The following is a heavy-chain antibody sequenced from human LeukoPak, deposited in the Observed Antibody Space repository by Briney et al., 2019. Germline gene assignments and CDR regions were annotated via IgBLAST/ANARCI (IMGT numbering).Heavy chain of an antibody. CDR3: TRDYPPQMTVYYDHTGYPGY. J-gene: IGHJ4*02. Sequence: ASVKVSCKASGYSFTHYSINWVRQVPGQGLEWMGWINTNTGNAGKPMYAQGFTGRFVFSLDTSVTTAYLQISGLKVEDTAVYFCTRDYPPQMTVYYDHTGYPGYWGQGTLVIVSP. V-gene: IGHV7-4-1*02. CDR2: INTNTGNAGKP. D-gene: IGHD3-22*01. CDR1: GYSFTHYS.